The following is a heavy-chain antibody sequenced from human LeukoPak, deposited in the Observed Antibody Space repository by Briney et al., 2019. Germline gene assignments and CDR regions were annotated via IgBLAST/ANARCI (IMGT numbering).Heavy chain of an antibody. V-gene: IGHV1-18*01. CDR1: GYTFSSYG. Sequence: ASVEVSCKASGYTFSSYGISWVRQAPGQGLEWMGWISGYNGNTNYAQRFQGRVILTTDTSTSTAYMELRSLRSDDTAVYYCVRDRAAAGFILLDYWGQGTLVTVSS. D-gene: IGHD6-13*01. J-gene: IGHJ4*02. CDR3: VRDRAAAGFILLDY. CDR2: ISGYNGNT.